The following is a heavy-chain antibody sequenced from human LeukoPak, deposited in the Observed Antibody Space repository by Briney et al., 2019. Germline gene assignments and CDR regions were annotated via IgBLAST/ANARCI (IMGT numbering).Heavy chain of an antibody. CDR3: ARHRGYCSSTSCSYNWFDP. J-gene: IGHJ5*02. Sequence: PSETLSLTCTVSGGSISSYYWTWIRQPPGKGLKWIGYIYYSGSTKYNPSLKSRVTMSVDTSKNRFSLKLSSVTAADTAVYYCARHRGYCSSTSCSYNWFDPWGQGTLVTVSS. V-gene: IGHV4-59*08. CDR2: IYYSGST. D-gene: IGHD2-2*03. CDR1: GGSISSYY.